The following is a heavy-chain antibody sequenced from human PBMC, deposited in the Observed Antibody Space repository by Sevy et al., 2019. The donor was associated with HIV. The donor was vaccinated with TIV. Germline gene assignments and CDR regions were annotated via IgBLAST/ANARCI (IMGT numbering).Heavy chain of an antibody. Sequence: GGSLRLSCAASGFTFSSYWMSWVRQAPGKGLEWVANIKQDGSEKYYVDSVKGRFTISRDNAKNSLYLQMNSLRAEDTAVYYCARAGDCSGGSCYSRLDYYYGMDVWGQRTTVTDSS. V-gene: IGHV3-7*01. CDR1: GFTFSSYW. CDR2: IKQDGSEK. D-gene: IGHD2-15*01. J-gene: IGHJ6*02. CDR3: ARAGDCSGGSCYSRLDYYYGMDV.